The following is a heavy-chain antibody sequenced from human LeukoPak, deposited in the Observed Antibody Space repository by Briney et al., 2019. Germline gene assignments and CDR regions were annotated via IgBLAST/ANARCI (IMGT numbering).Heavy chain of an antibody. CDR3: ARGRGGDKWFGELLSH. CDR2: IIPIFGTA. Sequence: PGSSVKVSCKASGGTFSSYAISWVRQAPGQGLEWMGRIIPIFGTANYAQKFQGRVTITTDESTSTAYMELSSLRSEDTAVYYCARGRGGDKWFGELLSHWGQGNLVTVSS. CDR1: GGTFSSYA. J-gene: IGHJ4*02. D-gene: IGHD3-10*01. V-gene: IGHV1-69*05.